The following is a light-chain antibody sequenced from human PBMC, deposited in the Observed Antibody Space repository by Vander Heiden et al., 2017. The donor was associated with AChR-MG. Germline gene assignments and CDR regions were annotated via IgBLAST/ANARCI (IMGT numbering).Light chain of an antibody. Sequence: QSVLTQPPSAPGTPGQRVTLSCPGSTSNIGSNTVNWYQLLPGTAPKLLIYSNNERPSGVPDRFSGSKSGTSASLAISGLQSEDEADYYCAAWDDSLNDGMFGGGTKLTVL. CDR1: TSNIGSNT. CDR2: SNN. V-gene: IGLV1-44*01. CDR3: AAWDDSLNDGM. J-gene: IGLJ3*02.